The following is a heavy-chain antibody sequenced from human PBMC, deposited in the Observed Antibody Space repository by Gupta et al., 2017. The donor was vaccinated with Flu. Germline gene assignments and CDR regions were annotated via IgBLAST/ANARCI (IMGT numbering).Heavy chain of an antibody. CDR2: IYTSGST. V-gene: IGHV4-61*02. D-gene: IGHD5-18*01. CDR3: ARSPGGYSYGHNDY. J-gene: IGHJ4*02. Sequence: QVQLQESGPGLVKPSQTLSLTCTVSGGSISSGSYYWSWIRQPAGKGLEWIGRIYTSGSTNYNPSLKSRVTISVDTSKNQFSLKLSSVTAADTAVYYCARSPGGYSYGHNDYWGQGTLVTVSS. CDR1: GGSISSGSYY.